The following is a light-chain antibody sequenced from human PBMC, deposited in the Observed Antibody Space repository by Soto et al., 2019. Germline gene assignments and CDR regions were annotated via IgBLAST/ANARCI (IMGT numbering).Light chain of an antibody. CDR1: QTISSW. J-gene: IGKJ1*01. Sequence: DIQMTQSPSTLSGSVGDRVTMTFRASQTISSWLAWYQQKPGKAPKLLIYKASTLKSGVPSRFSGSGSGTKFTLTIASLQPDDFATYYCQQYETCSGTFGPGTKVDIK. CDR3: QQYETCSGT. V-gene: IGKV1-5*03. CDR2: KAS.